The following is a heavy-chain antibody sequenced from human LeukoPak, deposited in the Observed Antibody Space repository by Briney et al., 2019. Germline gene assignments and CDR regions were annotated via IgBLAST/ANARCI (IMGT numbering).Heavy chain of an antibody. CDR3: ASLYSGSEPGGY. J-gene: IGHJ4*02. D-gene: IGHD1-26*01. CDR1: GGSISSYY. CDR2: IYYSGST. Sequence: SETLSLTCTVSGGSISSYYWSWIRQPPGKGLEWIGYIYYSGSTNYNPSLKSRVTISVDTSKNQFSLKLSSVTAADPAVYYCASLYSGSEPGGYWGQGTLVTVSS. V-gene: IGHV4-59*01.